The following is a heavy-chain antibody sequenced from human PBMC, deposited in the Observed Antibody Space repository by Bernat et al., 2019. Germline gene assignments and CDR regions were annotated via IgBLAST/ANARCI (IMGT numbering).Heavy chain of an antibody. J-gene: IGHJ3*02. CDR1: GYSFTSYW. D-gene: IGHD6-6*01. V-gene: IGHV5-10-1*03. CDR2: IDPSDSYT. CDR3: ARVRYSSSFVPAFDI. Sequence: EVQLVQSGAEVKKPGESLRISCKGSGYSFTSYWISWVRQMPGKGLEWMGRIDPSDSYTNYSPSFQGHVTISADKSISTAYLQWSSLKASDTAMYYCARVRYSSSFVPAFDIWGQGTMVTVSS.